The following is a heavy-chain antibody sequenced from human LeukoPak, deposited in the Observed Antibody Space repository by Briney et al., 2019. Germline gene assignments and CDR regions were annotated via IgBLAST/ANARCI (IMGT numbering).Heavy chain of an antibody. V-gene: IGHV4-39*01. CDR2: IYYSGST. CDR3: ARRDCSGGSCYSQP. J-gene: IGHJ1*01. Sequence: SETLSLTCTVSGGSVSSSSHYWNWIRQPPGKGLEWIGSIYYSGSTNYNPSLQSRVTISVGTSKNQFSLRLSSVTAADTAMYYCARRDCSGGSCYSQPWGQGTLVTVSS. D-gene: IGHD2-15*01. CDR1: GGSVSSSSHY.